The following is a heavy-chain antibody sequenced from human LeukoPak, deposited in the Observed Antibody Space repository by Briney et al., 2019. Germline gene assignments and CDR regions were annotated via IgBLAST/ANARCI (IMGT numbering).Heavy chain of an antibody. V-gene: IGHV1-46*01. CDR3: ARPSARTFDY. CDR1: GYTFTSNY. J-gene: IGHJ4*02. D-gene: IGHD1-1*01. Sequence: ASVKVSCKAFGYTFTSNYMHWVRQAPGQGPEWMGVISPSGGSTTYAQKFQGRVTLTRDMSTSTDYLELSSLRSDDTAVYYCARPSARTFDYWGQGTLVTVSS. CDR2: ISPSGGST.